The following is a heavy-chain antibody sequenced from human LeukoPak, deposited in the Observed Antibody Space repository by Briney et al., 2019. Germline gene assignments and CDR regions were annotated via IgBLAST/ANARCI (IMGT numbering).Heavy chain of an antibody. Sequence: PGGSLRLSCAASGFTFSSYAMSWVRQAPGKGLEWVSAISGSGGSTYYADSVKGRFTISRDNSKNTLYLQMNSLRAEDTAVYYCAKDMGYDYVWGSYRYIGDYWGQGTLVTASS. CDR2: ISGSGGST. CDR3: AKDMGYDYVWGSYRYIGDY. D-gene: IGHD3-16*02. V-gene: IGHV3-23*01. J-gene: IGHJ4*02. CDR1: GFTFSSYA.